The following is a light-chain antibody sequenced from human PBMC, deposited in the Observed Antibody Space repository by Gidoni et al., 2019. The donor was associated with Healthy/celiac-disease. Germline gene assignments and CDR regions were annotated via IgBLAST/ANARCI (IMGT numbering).Light chain of an antibody. CDR3: SSYTSSSTGV. Sequence: QSALTQPASVSGSPGQSITISCTGTSSDVGGYNYVSWYQQHPGKAPKLMIHEVSNRPSGVSNRFSGSKSGNTASLTISGLQAEDEADYYCSSYTSSSTGVFGTGTKVTVL. CDR1: SSDVGGYNY. J-gene: IGLJ1*01. V-gene: IGLV2-14*01. CDR2: EVS.